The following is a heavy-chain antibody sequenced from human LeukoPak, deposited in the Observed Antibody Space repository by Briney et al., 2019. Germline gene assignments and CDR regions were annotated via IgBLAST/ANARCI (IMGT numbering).Heavy chain of an antibody. CDR3: ARGPLTAVDY. J-gene: IGHJ4*02. V-gene: IGHV3-7*01. CDR2: IKQDGSEK. CDR1: GFTFSSYW. D-gene: IGHD6-19*01. Sequence: GGSLRLSCAASGFTFSSYWMSWVRQAPGKGLEWVANIKQDGSEKYYMDSVKGRFTISRDNAKNTLYLQMNSLRDEDTAVYYCARGPLTAVDYWGQGTLGTVSS.